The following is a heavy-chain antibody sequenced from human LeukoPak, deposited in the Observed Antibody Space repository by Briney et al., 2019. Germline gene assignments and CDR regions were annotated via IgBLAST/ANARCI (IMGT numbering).Heavy chain of an antibody. D-gene: IGHD3-16*02. V-gene: IGHV7-4-1*02. CDR3: ARAFQPVGGLSLPDY. Sequence: EAAVTVSCTASGYSFTNYAMNGVRQPPGQGVEGMGWIHPSTGNPTYARGFTGRFVFSLDTSVSTTYLQISSLKAEATAVYFCARAFQPVGGLSLPDYWGQGTLVTVSS. J-gene: IGHJ4*02. CDR1: GYSFTNYA. CDR2: IHPSTGNP.